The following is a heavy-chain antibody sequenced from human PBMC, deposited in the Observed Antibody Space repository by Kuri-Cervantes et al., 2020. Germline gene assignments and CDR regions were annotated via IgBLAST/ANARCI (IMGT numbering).Heavy chain of an antibody. CDR3: ARRPGSRSIAAAGTYYFDY. V-gene: IGHV3-21*01. D-gene: IGHD6-13*01. CDR1: GFTFSSYS. Sequence: GGSLRLSCAASGFTFSSYSMNWVRQAPGKGLEWVSSISSSSSYIYYADSVKGRSTISRDNAKNSLYLQMNSLRAEDTAVYYCARRPGSRSIAAAGTYYFDYWGQGTLVTVSS. J-gene: IGHJ4*02. CDR2: ISSSSSYI.